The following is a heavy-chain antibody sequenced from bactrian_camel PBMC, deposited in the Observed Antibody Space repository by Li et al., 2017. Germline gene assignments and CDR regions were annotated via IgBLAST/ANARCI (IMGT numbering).Heavy chain of an antibody. CDR1: GFTFSSGD. CDR2: INSDGMNT. Sequence: HVQLVESGGGLVQPGGSLRLSCVAPGFTFSSGDMSWVRQAPAKGLEWVSAINSDGMNTYYKDSVKGRFTISRDNAKNTLYLQLNSLRTEDTATYYCASAVEATGWLHAGFGYWARGPRSPSP. D-gene: IGHD5*01. J-gene: IGHJ6*01. V-gene: IGHV3S7*01. CDR3: ASAVEATGWLHAGFGY.